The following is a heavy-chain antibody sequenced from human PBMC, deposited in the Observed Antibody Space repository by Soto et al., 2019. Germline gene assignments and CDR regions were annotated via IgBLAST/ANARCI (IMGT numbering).Heavy chain of an antibody. CDR1: GFTFSSYG. CDR3: AKADAPYFDWLLVAY. D-gene: IGHD3-9*01. V-gene: IGHV3-30*18. Sequence: QVQLVESGGGVVQPGRSLRLSCAASGFTFSSYGMHWVRQAPGKGLEWVAVISYDGSNKYYADSVKGRFTISRDNSKNTLYLQMNSLRAEDTAVYYCAKADAPYFDWLLVAYWGQGTLVTVSS. CDR2: ISYDGSNK. J-gene: IGHJ4*02.